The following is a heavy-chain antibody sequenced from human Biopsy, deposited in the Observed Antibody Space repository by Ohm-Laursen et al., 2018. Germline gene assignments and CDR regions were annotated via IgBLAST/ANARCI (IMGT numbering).Heavy chain of an antibody. CDR2: VHHDGRA. Sequence: GTLSLTCAVSGGTYSGYYWSWIRQPPGKGLEWIGEVHHDGRADYNPSLQSRVTISVDTSKNHISLRLRSVTPADTAIYYCARDRGYYSDRTVPGYFDLWGRGTLVTVSS. V-gene: IGHV4-34*01. J-gene: IGHJ2*01. CDR3: ARDRGYYSDRTVPGYFDL. CDR1: GGTYSGYY. D-gene: IGHD3-22*01.